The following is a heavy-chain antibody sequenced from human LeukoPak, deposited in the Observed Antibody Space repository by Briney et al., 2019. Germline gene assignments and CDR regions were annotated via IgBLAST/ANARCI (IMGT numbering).Heavy chain of an antibody. J-gene: IGHJ4*02. Sequence: GGSLRLSCAASGFTFSSYAMHWVRQAPGKGLEWVAVISYDGSNKYYADSVKGRFTISRDNSKNTLYLQMNSLRAEDTAVYYCAKDNTAYSSGWYDYWGQGTLVTVSS. CDR3: AKDNTAYSSGWYDY. CDR2: ISYDGSNK. D-gene: IGHD6-19*01. CDR1: GFTFSSYA. V-gene: IGHV3-30-3*01.